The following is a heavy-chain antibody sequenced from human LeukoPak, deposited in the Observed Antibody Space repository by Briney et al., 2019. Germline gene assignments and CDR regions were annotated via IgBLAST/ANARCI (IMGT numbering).Heavy chain of an antibody. V-gene: IGHV3-23*01. D-gene: IGHD6-13*01. CDR3: ARFIAAPYYFDY. J-gene: IGHJ4*02. CDR1: GFTFSSYA. CDR2: ISGSGGST. Sequence: GGSLRLSCAASGFTFSSYAMSWVRQAPGKGLEWVSAISGSGGSTYYADSVKGRFTISRDNAKNSLYLQMNSLRAEDKAVYYCARFIAAPYYFDYWGRGTLVTVSS.